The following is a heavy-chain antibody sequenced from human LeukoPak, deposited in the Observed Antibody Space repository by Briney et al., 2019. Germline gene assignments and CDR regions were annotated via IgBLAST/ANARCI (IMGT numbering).Heavy chain of an antibody. CDR2: IRYDGTNK. J-gene: IGHJ4*02. Sequence: PGGSLRLSCAASGFTFSNYGMHWVRHASCKRLELVAFIRYDGTNKYYADSVKGRFTISRDNSKNTLYLQMNSLRAEDTAVYYCAKDLRYGRDFDYWGQGTLVTVSS. D-gene: IGHD5-18*01. CDR3: AKDLRYGRDFDY. V-gene: IGHV3-30*02. CDR1: GFTFSNYG.